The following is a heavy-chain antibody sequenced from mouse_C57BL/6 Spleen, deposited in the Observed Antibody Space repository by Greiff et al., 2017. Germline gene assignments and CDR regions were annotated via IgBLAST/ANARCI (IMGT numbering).Heavy chain of an antibody. CDR2: ISGGGGNT. V-gene: IGHV5-9*01. CDR1: GFTFSSYT. CDR3: ARSPTSGYFDY. J-gene: IGHJ2*01. Sequence: EVQLVESGGGLVKPGGSLKLSCAASGFTFSSYTMSWVRQTPEKRLEWVATISGGGGNTYYPDSVKGRFTISRDNAKNTLYLQMSSLRSEDTALYYCARSPTSGYFDYWGQGTTLTVSS. D-gene: IGHD6-1*01.